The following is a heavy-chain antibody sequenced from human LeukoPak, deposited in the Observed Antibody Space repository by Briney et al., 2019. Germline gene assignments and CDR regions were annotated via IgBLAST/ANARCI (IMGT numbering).Heavy chain of an antibody. CDR3: ARASSGGSCHTHTGDAFDI. J-gene: IGHJ3*02. D-gene: IGHD2-15*01. CDR2: IYHSGST. Sequence: PSETLSLTCAVSAGSISSGGYSWSWIRQPPGKGLEWIGYIYHSGSTYYNPSLKSRVTISVDRSKNQFSLKLTSVTAADTAVYYCARASSGGSCHTHTGDAFDIWGQGTMVTVSS. V-gene: IGHV4-30-2*01. CDR1: AGSISSGGYS.